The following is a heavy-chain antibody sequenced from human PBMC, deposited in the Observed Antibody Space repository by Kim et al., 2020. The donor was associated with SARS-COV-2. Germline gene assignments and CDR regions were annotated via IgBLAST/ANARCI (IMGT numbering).Heavy chain of an antibody. D-gene: IGHD3-16*01. CDR3: ARSAGPYDYYFDY. Sequence: RYSPSFQGQVTISADKSTTSASLQWSRLKASDTAMYYCARSAGPYDYYFDYWGQGTLVTVSS. J-gene: IGHJ4*02. V-gene: IGHV5-51*01.